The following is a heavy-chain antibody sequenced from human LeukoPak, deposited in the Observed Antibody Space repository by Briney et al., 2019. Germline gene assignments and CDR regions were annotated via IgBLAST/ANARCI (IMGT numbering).Heavy chain of an antibody. J-gene: IGHJ6*02. V-gene: IGHV3-21*01. CDR1: GFTFSSYS. CDR2: ISRGTTYI. CDR3: ARAQDIVLVPAGYGMDV. D-gene: IGHD2-2*01. Sequence: GGSLRLSWAASGFTFSSYSMNWVRQAPGKGLEWVSSISRGTTYIYYADSLKGRFTISRDNAKNSLYLQMNSLRAEDTAVYYCARAQDIVLVPAGYGMDVWGQGTTVTVS.